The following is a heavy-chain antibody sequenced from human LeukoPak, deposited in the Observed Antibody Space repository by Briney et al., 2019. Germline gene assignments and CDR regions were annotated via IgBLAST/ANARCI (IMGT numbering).Heavy chain of an antibody. V-gene: IGHV3-30*18. Sequence: PGGSLRLSCAASGFTFSSYGMHWVRQAPGKGLEWVAVISYDGSNKYYADSVKGRFTISRDNSKNTLYLQMNSLRAEDTAVYYCAKDLRRGPRYSYGYRRHYNWFDPWGQGTLVTVSS. CDR3: AKDLRRGPRYSYGYRRHYNWFDP. CDR1: GFTFSSYG. D-gene: IGHD5-18*01. J-gene: IGHJ5*02. CDR2: ISYDGSNK.